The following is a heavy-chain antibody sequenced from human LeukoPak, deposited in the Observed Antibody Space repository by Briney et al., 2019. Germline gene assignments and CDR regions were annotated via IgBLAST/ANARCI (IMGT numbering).Heavy chain of an antibody. CDR2: IQQDGSDK. J-gene: IGHJ6*02. Sequence: GGSLRLSCAASGFTFSSHWMSWVRQAPGKGLEWVANIQQDGSDKNYVDSVKGRFAISRDNAKKSLSLQMNSLRAEDTAVYYCASLHCGGDCYYNYYYGMDVWGQGTTVTVSS. D-gene: IGHD2-21*02. V-gene: IGHV3-7*01. CDR1: GFTFSSHW. CDR3: ASLHCGGDCYYNYYYGMDV.